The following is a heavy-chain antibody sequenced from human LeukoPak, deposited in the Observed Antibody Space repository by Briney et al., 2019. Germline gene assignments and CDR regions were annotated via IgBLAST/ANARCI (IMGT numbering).Heavy chain of an antibody. V-gene: IGHV3-66*02. J-gene: IGHJ4*02. CDR1: GFTVSSNY. CDR3: ARDRSGSYGY. Sequence: GGSLRLSCAASGFTVSSNYMSWVRQAPGKGLEWVSVIYSGGSTYYADSVEGRFTISRDNSKNTLYLQMNSLRAEGTAVYYCARDRSGSYGYWGQGTLVTVSS. D-gene: IGHD1-26*01. CDR2: IYSGGST.